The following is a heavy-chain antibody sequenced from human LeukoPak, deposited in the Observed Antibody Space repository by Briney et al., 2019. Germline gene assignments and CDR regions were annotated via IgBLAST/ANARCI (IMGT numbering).Heavy chain of an antibody. J-gene: IGHJ4*02. D-gene: IGHD4/OR15-4a*01. Sequence: GGSLRLSCAASGFTFSTYWMTWVRQAPGKGLEWVANIKQDGSEKYYVDSVKGRFTISRDNAKDSLYLQMNTLRAEDTAVYYCARGAYFFNYWGQGTLVTVSS. V-gene: IGHV3-7*03. CDR2: IKQDGSEK. CDR1: GFTFSTYW. CDR3: ARGAYFFNY.